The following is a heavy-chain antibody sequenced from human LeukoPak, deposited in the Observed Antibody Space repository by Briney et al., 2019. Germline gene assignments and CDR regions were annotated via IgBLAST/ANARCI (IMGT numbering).Heavy chain of an antibody. J-gene: IGHJ4*02. CDR1: GGSISSNMW. Sequence: SETLSLTCSVSGGSISSNMWWSWVRPTPGKGLEWIGEIYHSGSTNYNPSLKSRVTISVDTSKNQFSLKLNSVTAADTAVYYCVREGRDGGYGGQGTLVTVSS. CDR3: VREGRDGGY. CDR2: IYHSGST. V-gene: IGHV4-4*02. D-gene: IGHD5-24*01.